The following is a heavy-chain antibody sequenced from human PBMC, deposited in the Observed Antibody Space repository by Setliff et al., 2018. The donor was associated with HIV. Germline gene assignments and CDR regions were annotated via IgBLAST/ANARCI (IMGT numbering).Heavy chain of an antibody. V-gene: IGHV4-59*11. CDR2: VYYSGST. Sequence: SSETLSLTCTVSGGSMTTHFWSWIRQPPGKGLEWIGSVYYSGSTNYNPSLKSRVTISLDTSENQFSLNLNSVTAADTAIYYCALRVRDELTIFDIVKPRRRWFDPWGQGTPVTV. CDR3: ALRVRDELTIFDIVKPRRRWFDP. D-gene: IGHD3-3*01. J-gene: IGHJ5*02. CDR1: GGSMTTHF.